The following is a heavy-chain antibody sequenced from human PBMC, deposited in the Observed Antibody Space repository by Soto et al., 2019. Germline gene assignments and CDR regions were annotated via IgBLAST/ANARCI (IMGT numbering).Heavy chain of an antibody. CDR2: IYYSGST. V-gene: IGHV4-59*01. CDR3: ARVDTYYYDSSGYYPEYFQH. J-gene: IGHJ1*01. CDR1: GDSISSYY. D-gene: IGHD3-22*01. Sequence: SETLSLTCTLSGDSISSYYWSWIRQPPGKGLEWIGYIYYSGSTNYNPSLKSRVTISVDTSKNQFSLKLSSVTAADTAVYYCARVDTYYYDSSGYYPEYFQHWGQGTLVTVS.